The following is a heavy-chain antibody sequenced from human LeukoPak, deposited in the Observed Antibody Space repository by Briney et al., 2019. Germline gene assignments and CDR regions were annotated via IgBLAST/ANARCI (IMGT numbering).Heavy chain of an antibody. CDR2: INHSGST. V-gene: IGHV4-34*01. CDR1: GGSFSGYY. J-gene: IGHJ4*02. CDR3: ARGFRY. Sequence: SETLSLTCAVYGGSFSGYYWSWIRQPPGKGLEWIGEINHSGSTNYNPSLKSRVTISVDTSKNQFSLKLSSVTAADAAVYYCARGFRYWGQGTLVTVSS.